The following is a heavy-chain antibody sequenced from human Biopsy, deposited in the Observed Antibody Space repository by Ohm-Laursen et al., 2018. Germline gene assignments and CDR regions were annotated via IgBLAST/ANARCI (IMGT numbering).Heavy chain of an antibody. Sequence: GASVKVSCKASGYTFTTYYIHWVRQAPGQGLEWLGGNIPILGTGNYAQKFQDRVTVAADTSTSTATMELRSLRSDDTAVYYCATKLTGYFHHWGQGTLVIVSS. CDR2: NIPILGTG. D-gene: IGHD3-9*01. CDR3: ATKLTGYFHH. J-gene: IGHJ1*01. CDR1: GYTFTTYY. V-gene: IGHV1-69*06.